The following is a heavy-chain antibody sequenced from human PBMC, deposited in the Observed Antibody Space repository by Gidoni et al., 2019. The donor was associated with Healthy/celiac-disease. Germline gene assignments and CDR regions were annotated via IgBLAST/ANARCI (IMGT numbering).Heavy chain of an antibody. CDR3: ASSSGTGSYGWRTSNYYYYYYMDV. V-gene: IGHV1-69*01. J-gene: IGHJ6*03. D-gene: IGHD5-18*01. Sequence: QVQLVQSGAEVKKPGSSVKFSCKASGGTFSSYAISWVRQAPGQGLEWLGGIIPIFGTANYAQKFQGRVTITADESTSTAYMELSSLRSEDTAVYYCASSSGTGSYGWRTSNYYYYYYMDVWGKGTTVTVSS. CDR2: IIPIFGTA. CDR1: GGTFSSYA.